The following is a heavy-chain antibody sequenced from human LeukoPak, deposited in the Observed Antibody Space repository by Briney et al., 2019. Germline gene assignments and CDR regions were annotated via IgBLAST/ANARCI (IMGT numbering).Heavy chain of an antibody. Sequence: ASVKVSCKASGYTFSTYYIHWVRQAPGQGLEWMGIINPSGGSTNYAQKLQGRVTMTRDTSTSTVYMELSSLRSEDTAVYYCARGEYYYDSSGYSYWGQGTLVTVSS. CDR3: ARGEYYYDSSGYSY. J-gene: IGHJ4*02. CDR2: INPSGGST. V-gene: IGHV1-46*01. D-gene: IGHD3-22*01. CDR1: GYTFSTYY.